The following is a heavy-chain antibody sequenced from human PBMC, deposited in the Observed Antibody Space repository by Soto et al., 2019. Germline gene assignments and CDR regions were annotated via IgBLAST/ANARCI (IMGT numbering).Heavy chain of an antibody. Sequence: SVKVSCKASGGTLSSYAISWVRQAPGQGLEWMGGIIPIFGTANYAQKFQGRVTITADESTSTAYMELSSLRSEDTAVYYCAAYDSSGGGLEYFQHWRQGTLVTVSS. CDR1: GGTLSSYA. CDR2: IIPIFGTA. J-gene: IGHJ1*01. V-gene: IGHV1-69*13. CDR3: AAYDSSGGGLEYFQH. D-gene: IGHD3-22*01.